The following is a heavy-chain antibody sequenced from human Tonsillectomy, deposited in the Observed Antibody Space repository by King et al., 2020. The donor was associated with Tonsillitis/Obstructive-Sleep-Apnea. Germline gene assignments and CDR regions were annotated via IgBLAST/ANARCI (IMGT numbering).Heavy chain of an antibody. CDR1: GFTFSSYS. Sequence: VQLVESGGGLVKPGGSLRLSCAASGFTFSSYSMNWVRPAPGMGLEWVSSISSSGTYIYYADSVKGRFTISRDNSKNSLYLQMNSLRAEDTAVYYCARGDIVVVPAATGFDPWGQGTLVTVSS. CDR3: ARGDIVVVPAATGFDP. D-gene: IGHD2-2*01. J-gene: IGHJ5*02. V-gene: IGHV3-21*01. CDR2: ISSSGTYI.